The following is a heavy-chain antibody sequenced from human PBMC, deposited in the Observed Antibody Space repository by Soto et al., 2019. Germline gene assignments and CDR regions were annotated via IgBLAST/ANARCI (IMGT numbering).Heavy chain of an antibody. CDR2: VVDDGSNK. CDR1: GFTFSSYA. J-gene: IGHJ4*02. V-gene: IGHV3-30*04. Sequence: GGSLRLSCXASGFTFSSYARHWVRQAPGKGLEWVSVVVDDGSNKYYADSVRGRFTISRDNSKNTLYLQMTSLRAEDTAVYYCAKRRSSGSHYVDYWGQGALVTVSS. D-gene: IGHD6-19*01. CDR3: AKRRSSGSHYVDY.